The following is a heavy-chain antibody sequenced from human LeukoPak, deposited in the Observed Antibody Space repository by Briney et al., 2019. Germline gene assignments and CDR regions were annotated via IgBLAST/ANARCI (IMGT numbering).Heavy chain of an antibody. CDR1: GFTLSSYA. CDR3: AKAPLGRCTGVICYYFDY. CDR2: ISVSGNT. V-gene: IGHV3-23*01. J-gene: IGHJ4*02. Sequence: GGSLRLSCAASGFTLSSYAMSWVRQGPGKGLEWVSAISVSGNTYHAGSVKGRFTISRDNSKNTLYLQMNSLRAEDAAVYYCAKAPLGRCTGVICYYFDYWGQGTLVTVSS. D-gene: IGHD2-15*01.